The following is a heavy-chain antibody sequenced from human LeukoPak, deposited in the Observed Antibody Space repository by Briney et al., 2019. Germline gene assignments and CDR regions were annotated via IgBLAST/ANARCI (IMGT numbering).Heavy chain of an antibody. J-gene: IGHJ4*02. CDR1: GYTFTSYG. V-gene: IGHV1-18*01. CDR3: ARSLPDSSGYYLDY. CDR2: ISAYNGHT. Sequence: GASVKVSCKASGYTFTSYGLTWVRQAPGQGLEWMGWISAYNGHTKYPQKLQGRVTMTTDTSTSTAYMELRSLRSEDTAVYYCARSLPDSSGYYLDYWGQGTLVTVSS. D-gene: IGHD3-22*01.